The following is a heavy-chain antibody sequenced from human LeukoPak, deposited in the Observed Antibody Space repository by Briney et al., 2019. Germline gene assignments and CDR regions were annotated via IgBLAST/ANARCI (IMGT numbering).Heavy chain of an antibody. V-gene: IGHV3-33*01. CDR1: GFPFSSYV. Sequence: GGSLRLSCAAFGFPFSSYVMHWLRQAPGKGLEWVAVIWFDGGKIYYADSVKGRFTISRGNSKNTLYLQMNSLRAEDTAVYHCARDFTNIRGGGYFDNWGQGTLVTVSS. D-gene: IGHD2/OR15-2a*01. CDR3: ARDFTNIRGGGYFDN. CDR2: IWFDGGKI. J-gene: IGHJ4*02.